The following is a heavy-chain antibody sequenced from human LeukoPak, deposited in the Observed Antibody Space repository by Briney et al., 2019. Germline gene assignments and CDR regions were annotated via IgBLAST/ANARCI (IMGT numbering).Heavy chain of an antibody. Sequence: GGSLRLSCAASGFTFSSYEMNWVRQAPGKGLEWVSYISSSGSTIYYADSVKGRFTISRDNPKNSLYLQMNSLRAEDTAMYYCTRRDYYGSGSYDYWGQGTLVTVSS. CDR3: TRRDYYGSGSYDY. J-gene: IGHJ4*02. V-gene: IGHV3-48*03. CDR2: ISSSGSTI. D-gene: IGHD3-10*01. CDR1: GFTFSSYE.